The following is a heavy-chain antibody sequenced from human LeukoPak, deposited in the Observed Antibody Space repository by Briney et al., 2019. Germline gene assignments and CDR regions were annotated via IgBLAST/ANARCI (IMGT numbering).Heavy chain of an antibody. Sequence: GGSLRLSCAASGFTFNIYGMNWVRQAPGKGLEWVSGIRGSGVEPFYADSVKGRFTISRDNAKNSLYLQMNSLRAEDTAVYYCAELGITMIGGVWGKGTTVTISS. CDR1: GFTFNIYG. V-gene: IGHV3-23*01. D-gene: IGHD3-10*02. J-gene: IGHJ6*04. CDR3: AELGITMIGGV. CDR2: IRGSGVEP.